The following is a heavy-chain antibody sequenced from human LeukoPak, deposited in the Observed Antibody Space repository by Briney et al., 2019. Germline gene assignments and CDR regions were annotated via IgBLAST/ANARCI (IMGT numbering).Heavy chain of an antibody. CDR1: GFSFNNFA. J-gene: IGHJ5*02. CDR2: ISGSGGSS. V-gene: IGHV3-23*01. Sequence: GGSLRLSCAASGFSFNNFAVSWVRQAPGKGLEWVSAISGSGGSSYYADSVRGRFTISRDNSKNTLYLQMNSLRAEDTAVYYCAREGSSWSGRFEYNWFDPWGQGTLVTVSS. D-gene: IGHD6-13*01. CDR3: AREGSSWSGRFEYNWFDP.